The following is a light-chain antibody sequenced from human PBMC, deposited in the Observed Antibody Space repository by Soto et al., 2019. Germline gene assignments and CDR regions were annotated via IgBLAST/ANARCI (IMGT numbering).Light chain of an antibody. CDR1: QIVSSY. Sequence: VFTQSPATLSLSPGERATLSCRASQIVSSYLAWYQQKPGQAPRLLIYGASNRATGIPDRFSGSGSGTDFTLTISRLEPEDFAVYYCQQYGSSGTFGQGTKVDI. V-gene: IGKV3-20*01. CDR2: GAS. CDR3: QQYGSSGT. J-gene: IGKJ1*01.